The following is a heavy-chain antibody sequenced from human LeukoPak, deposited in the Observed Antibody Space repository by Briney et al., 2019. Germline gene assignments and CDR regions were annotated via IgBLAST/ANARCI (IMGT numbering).Heavy chain of an antibody. CDR2: ISGSGGST. CDR1: GFTFSSYW. J-gene: IGHJ6*02. CDR3: ATEWWELRDV. V-gene: IGHV3-23*01. Sequence: GGSLRLSCAASGFTFSSYWMSWVRQAPGKGLEWVSAISGSGGSTYYADSVKGRFTISGDNSKNTLYLQMNSLRAEDTAVYYCATEWWELRDVWGQGTTVTVSS. D-gene: IGHD1-26*01.